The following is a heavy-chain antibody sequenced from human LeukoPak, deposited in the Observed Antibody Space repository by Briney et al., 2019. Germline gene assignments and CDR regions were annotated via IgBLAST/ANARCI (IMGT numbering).Heavy chain of an antibody. D-gene: IGHD3-22*01. CDR3: ATAVGLYYYDSSGYHPPDY. V-gene: IGHV1-24*01. Sequence: ASVKVSCKVSGYTLTELSMHWVRQAPGKGLEWMGGFDPEDGETIYAQKFQGRVTMTEDTSTDTAYMELSSLRSEDTAVYYCATAVGLYYYDSSGYHPPDYWGQGTLVTVSS. J-gene: IGHJ4*02. CDR2: FDPEDGET. CDR1: GYTLTELS.